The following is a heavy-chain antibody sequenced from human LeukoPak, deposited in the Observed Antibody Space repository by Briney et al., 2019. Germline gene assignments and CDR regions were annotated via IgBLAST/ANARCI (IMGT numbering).Heavy chain of an antibody. J-gene: IGHJ4*02. D-gene: IGHD2-15*01. Sequence: GESLKISCKRSGYSFTSYWIAWVRQMPGGGQDWMGIIYPGDSDIRYSPSFQGQVTISTDRSISTAYLQWSTLKASDSAMYYCARLHCGGGSCYSGSAYYFDYWGQGTLVTVSS. CDR2: IYPGDSDI. CDR1: GYSFTSYW. V-gene: IGHV5-51*01. CDR3: ARLHCGGGSCYSGSAYYFDY.